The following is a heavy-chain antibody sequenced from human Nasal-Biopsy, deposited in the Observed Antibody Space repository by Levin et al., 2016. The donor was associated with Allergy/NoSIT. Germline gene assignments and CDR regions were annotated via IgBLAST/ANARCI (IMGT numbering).Heavy chain of an antibody. CDR1: GDSITAGSFY. Sequence: SETLSLTCTVSGDSITAGSFYWNWIRQPAGKGPEYLGRVYTTGRTDYNPSLERRVTVSLDTSKNQFSLTLRFLTAADTAIYYCAREATGWSLYGLDVWGQGTPVTVSS. D-gene: IGHD3-9*01. CDR2: VYTTGRT. V-gene: IGHV4-61*02. J-gene: IGHJ6*02. CDR3: AREATGWSLYGLDV.